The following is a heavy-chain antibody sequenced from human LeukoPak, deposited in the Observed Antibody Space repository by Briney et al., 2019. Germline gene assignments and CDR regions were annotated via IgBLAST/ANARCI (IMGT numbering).Heavy chain of an antibody. Sequence: ASLKVSCKASGYTFTDYYMHWVRQAPGQGLEWMGWINPNNGGTNYAQNFQGRVTMTRDTSISIVYMELSRLRSDDTAVYYCARGRRGSTSANHRATRGGYYFDYWGQGTLVTVAS. CDR2: INPNNGGT. CDR3: ARGRRGSTSANHRATRGGYYFDY. D-gene: IGHD2-2*01. J-gene: IGHJ4*02. V-gene: IGHV1-2*02. CDR1: GYTFTDYY.